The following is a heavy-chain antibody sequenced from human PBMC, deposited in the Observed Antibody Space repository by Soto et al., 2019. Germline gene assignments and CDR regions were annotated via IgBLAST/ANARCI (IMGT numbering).Heavy chain of an antibody. V-gene: IGHV4-4*02. CDR3: AGTYYYDSSGYYDS. Sequence: SETLSLTCAVSGGSISSSNWWSWVRQPPGKGLEWIGEIYHSGSTNYNPSLKSRVTISVDKSKKQFSLKLSSVTAADTAVYYCAGTYYYDSSGYYDSWGQGTLVTVSS. J-gene: IGHJ5*01. CDR2: IYHSGST. CDR1: GGSISSSNW. D-gene: IGHD3-22*01.